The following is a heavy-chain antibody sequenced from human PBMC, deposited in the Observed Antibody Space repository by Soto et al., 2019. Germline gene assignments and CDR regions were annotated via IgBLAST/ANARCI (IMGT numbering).Heavy chain of an antibody. V-gene: IGHV6-1*01. CDR3: ARDLDVVVPAATYYYYYMDV. Sequence: SQTLSLTCAISGDSVSSISAAWKWIRQYPSRGLEWLGRTYYRSKWYNDYAVSVKSRITINPDTSKNQFSLQLNSVTPEDTAVYYCARDLDVVVPAATYYYYYMDVWGKGTTVTVS. CDR1: GDSVSSISAA. J-gene: IGHJ6*03. D-gene: IGHD2-2*01. CDR2: TYYRSKWYN.